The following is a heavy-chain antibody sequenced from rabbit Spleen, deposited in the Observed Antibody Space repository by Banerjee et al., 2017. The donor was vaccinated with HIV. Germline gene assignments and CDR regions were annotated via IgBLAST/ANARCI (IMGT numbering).Heavy chain of an antibody. J-gene: IGHJ6*01. V-gene: IGHV1S40*01. CDR3: ARDTSSSFSSYGMDL. Sequence: QSLEESGGDLVKPGASLTLTCTASGFSFSGSSYMCWVRQAPGKGLEWIACIHIGASTFTYFASWAKGRFTISKTSSTTVTLQMTTLTAADTATYFCARDTSSSFSSYGMDLWGPGTLVTVS. CDR1: GFSFSGSSY. CDR2: IHIGASTFT. D-gene: IGHD1-1*01.